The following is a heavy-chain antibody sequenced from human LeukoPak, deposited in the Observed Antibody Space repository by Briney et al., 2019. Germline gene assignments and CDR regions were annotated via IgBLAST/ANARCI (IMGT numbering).Heavy chain of an antibody. CDR1: GGSISSGGYY. CDR2: IYYSGST. CDR3: ARARTYGSGDY. Sequence: PSKTLSLTCTVSGGSISSGGYYWSWTRQHPGKGLEWIGYIYYSGSTYYNPSLKSRVTISVDTSKNQFSLKLNSVTAADTAVYYCARARTYGSGDYWGQGTLVTVSS. D-gene: IGHD3-10*01. J-gene: IGHJ4*02. V-gene: IGHV4-31*03.